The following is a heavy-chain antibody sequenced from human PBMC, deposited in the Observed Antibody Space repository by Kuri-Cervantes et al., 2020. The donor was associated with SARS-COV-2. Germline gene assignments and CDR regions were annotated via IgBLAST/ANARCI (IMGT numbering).Heavy chain of an antibody. Sequence: LSLTCAASGFTFSSYEMNWVRQAPGKGLEWVSYISSSGSTIYYADSVKGRFTISRDNAKNSLYLQMNSLRAEDTAVYYCARDHYYYYGMDVWGQGTTVTVSS. CDR3: ARDHYYYYGMDV. J-gene: IGHJ6*02. CDR2: ISSSGSTI. CDR1: GFTFSSYE. V-gene: IGHV3-48*03.